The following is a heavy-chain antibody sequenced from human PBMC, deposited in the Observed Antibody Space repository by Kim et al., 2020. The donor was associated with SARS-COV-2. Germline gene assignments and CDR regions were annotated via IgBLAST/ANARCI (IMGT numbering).Heavy chain of an antibody. CDR2: IDWDDDK. CDR1: GFSLTTSRMC. V-gene: IGHV2-70*11. CDR3: ARWYCSNTSCKMVLPYMDV. D-gene: IGHD2-2*01. J-gene: IGHJ6*03. Sequence: SGPTLVNPTQTLTLTCTFSGFSLTTSRMCVSWIRQPPGKALEWLARIDWDDDKYYSRSLQTRLTISKDTSKNQVVLTMTNMDPVDAATYYCARWYCSNTSCKMVLPYMDVWGKGTTVTVSS.